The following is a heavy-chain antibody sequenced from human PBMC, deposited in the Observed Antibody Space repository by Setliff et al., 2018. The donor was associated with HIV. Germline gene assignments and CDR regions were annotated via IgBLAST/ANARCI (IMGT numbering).Heavy chain of an antibody. J-gene: IGHJ5*02. CDR2: IDYTGST. Sequence: SETLSLTCSVSGDSISRYYWSWIRQPPGKGLEWIGYIDYTGSTSYNPSLKSRVTISEDTSKDQISLRLRFVTAADADVYYCARGNTISEVVTTNWLDPWGQGTLVTV. CDR1: GDSISRYY. CDR3: ARGNTISEVVTTNWLDP. V-gene: IGHV4-59*01. D-gene: IGHD3-3*01.